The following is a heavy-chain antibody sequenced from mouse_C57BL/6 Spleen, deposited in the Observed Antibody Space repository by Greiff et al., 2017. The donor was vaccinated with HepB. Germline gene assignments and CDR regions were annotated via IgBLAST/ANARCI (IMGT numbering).Heavy chain of an antibody. CDR1: GFNIKDDY. Sequence: VQLQQSGAELVRPGASVKLSCTASGFNIKDDYMHWVKQRPEQGLEWIGWIDPENGDTEYASKFQGKATITADTSSNTAYLHLSSLTSEDTAVYYCTRWLLEAMDYWGQGTSVTVSS. D-gene: IGHD2-3*01. J-gene: IGHJ4*01. CDR3: TRWLLEAMDY. V-gene: IGHV14-4*01. CDR2: IDPENGDT.